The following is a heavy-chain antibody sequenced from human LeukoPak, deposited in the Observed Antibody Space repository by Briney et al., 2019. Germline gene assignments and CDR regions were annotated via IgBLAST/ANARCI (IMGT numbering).Heavy chain of an antibody. CDR1: GGSISSTIYY. J-gene: IGHJ4*02. CDR2: IDYSGST. CDR3: ARTITVIKRYFDF. D-gene: IGHD3-22*01. V-gene: IGHV4-39*01. Sequence: PSETLSLTCTVSGGSISSTIYYWGWIRQPPGKGLEWMGSIDYSGSTYYNPSLKSRVTISVDTSKNQFSLNLSSVTAADTAVYYCARTITVIKRYFDFWGQGTLVTVSS.